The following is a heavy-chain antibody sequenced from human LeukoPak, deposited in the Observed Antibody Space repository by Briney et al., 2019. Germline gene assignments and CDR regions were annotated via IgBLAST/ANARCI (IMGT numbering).Heavy chain of an antibody. CDR1: GFTFSSYA. D-gene: IGHD2-2*01. CDR3: ARDVTSVPAAYFDY. CDR2: ISYDGSNK. V-gene: IGHV3-30-3*01. J-gene: IGHJ4*02. Sequence: GSLRLSCAASGFTFSSYAMHWVRQAPGKGLEWVAVISYDGSNKYYADSVKGRFTISRDNSKNTLYLQMNSLRAEDTAVYYCARDVTSVPAAYFDYWGQGTLVTVSS.